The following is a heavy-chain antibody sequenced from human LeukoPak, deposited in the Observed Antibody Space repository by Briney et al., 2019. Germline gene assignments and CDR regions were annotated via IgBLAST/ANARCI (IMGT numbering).Heavy chain of an antibody. CDR1: GGSISSSSYY. CDR2: IYYSGST. Sequence: SETLSLTCTVSGGSISSSSYYWGWIRQPPGKGLEWIGSIYYSGSTYYNPSLKSRVTISVDTSKNQFSLKLSSVTAADTAVYYCARDSGCSSSFNWFDPWGQGTLVTVSS. V-gene: IGHV4-39*07. CDR3: ARDSGCSSSFNWFDP. J-gene: IGHJ5*02. D-gene: IGHD6-13*01.